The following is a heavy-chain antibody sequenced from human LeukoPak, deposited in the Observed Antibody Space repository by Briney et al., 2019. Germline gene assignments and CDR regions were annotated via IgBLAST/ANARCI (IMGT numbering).Heavy chain of an antibody. CDR3: ASQPSGYDFWSGYYPYYYYYMDV. V-gene: IGHV4-59*12. Sequence: SETLSLTCTVSGGSISSYYWSWIRQPPGKGLEWIGYIYYSGSTNYNPSLKSRVTISVDTSKNQFSLKLSSVTAADTAVYYCASQPSGYDFWSGYYPYYYYYMDVWGKGTTVTVSS. CDR2: IYYSGST. CDR1: GGSISSYY. J-gene: IGHJ6*03. D-gene: IGHD3-3*01.